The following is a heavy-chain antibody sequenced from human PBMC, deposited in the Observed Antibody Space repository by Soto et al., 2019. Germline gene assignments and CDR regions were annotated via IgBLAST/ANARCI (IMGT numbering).Heavy chain of an antibody. CDR3: AANPGYSNSWYILGDSFDI. D-gene: IGHD6-13*01. J-gene: IGHJ3*02. CDR2: IVVGSGNT. Sequence: SVKVSCKASGFTFTTSAVQWVRQARGQRLEWIGWIVVGSGNTNNAQKFQERVTITRDMSTSTAYMELSSLRSEDTAVYYCAANPGYSNSWYILGDSFDIWGQGTMVTVSS. V-gene: IGHV1-58*01. CDR1: GFTFTTSA.